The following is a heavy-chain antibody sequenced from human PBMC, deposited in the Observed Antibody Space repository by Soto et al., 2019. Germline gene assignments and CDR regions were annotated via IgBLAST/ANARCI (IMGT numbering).Heavy chain of an antibody. D-gene: IGHD3-10*01. V-gene: IGHV3-7*05. CDR3: AISPPWFGVGY. Sequence: EVQLVESGGGLVQPGGSLRLSCAASGFTLSSYWVSWVRQAPGKGLEWVANINEDGSAKYYVDSVKGLFTISRDNAKSSLYLQVNSLRAEDTAVYYCAISPPWFGVGYWGQGTLVTVSS. CDR2: INEDGSAK. CDR1: GFTLSSYW. J-gene: IGHJ4*02.